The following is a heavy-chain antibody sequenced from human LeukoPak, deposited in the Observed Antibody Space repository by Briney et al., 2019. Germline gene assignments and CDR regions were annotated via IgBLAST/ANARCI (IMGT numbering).Heavy chain of an antibody. CDR3: AKLPRAQAAMAYFDY. CDR2: ISGSGGST. CDR1: GFTFSSYA. Sequence: GGSLRLSCAASGFTFSSYAMNWVRQAPGKGLEWVSGISGSGGSTYYADSVKGRFTISRDNSKNTLYLQMSSLRAEDTAVYYCAKLPRAQAAMAYFDYWGQGALVTVSS. J-gene: IGHJ4*02. V-gene: IGHV3-23*01. D-gene: IGHD5-18*01.